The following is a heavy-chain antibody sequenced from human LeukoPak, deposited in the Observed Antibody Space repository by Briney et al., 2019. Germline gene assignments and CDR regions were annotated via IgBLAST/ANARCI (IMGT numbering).Heavy chain of an antibody. CDR1: GGSIGRGSYY. CDR2: IYYSGST. V-gene: IGHV4-39*07. CDR3: ARVAAKTVDY. J-gene: IGHJ4*02. Sequence: PSETLSLTCSVSGGSIGRGSYYWGWIRQSPGNGLEWIGSIYYSGSTNYNPSLKSRVTISVDTSKNQFSLKLSSVTAADTAVYYCARVAAKTVDYWGQGTLVTVSS. D-gene: IGHD2-15*01.